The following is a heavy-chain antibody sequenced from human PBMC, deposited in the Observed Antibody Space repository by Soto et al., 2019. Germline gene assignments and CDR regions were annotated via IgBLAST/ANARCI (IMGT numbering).Heavy chain of an antibody. J-gene: IGHJ4*02. CDR1: GGSISSGGYY. CDR2: IYYSGST. V-gene: IGHV4-31*03. Sequence: SETLSLTCTVSGGSISSGGYYWSWIRQHPGKGLEWIGYIYYSGSTYYNPSLKSRVTISVDTSKNQFSLKLSSVTAADTAVYYCARDQGDGYNLFDYWGQGTLVTVS. CDR3: ARDQGDGYNLFDY. D-gene: IGHD5-12*01.